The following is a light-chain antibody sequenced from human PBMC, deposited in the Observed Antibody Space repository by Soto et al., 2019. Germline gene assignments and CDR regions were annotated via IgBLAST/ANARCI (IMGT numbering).Light chain of an antibody. CDR2: KAS. CDR1: QSISNW. V-gene: IGKV1-5*03. Sequence: DIQMTQSPSSLSASVEDRVTFTCRGSQSISNWLAWYQQKPGKAPKLLIYKASTLESGVPSRFSGSGSGTAFTLTISSLQADDFAIYYCQQYNGYRLAFGGGTKVEIK. CDR3: QQYNGYRLA. J-gene: IGKJ4*01.